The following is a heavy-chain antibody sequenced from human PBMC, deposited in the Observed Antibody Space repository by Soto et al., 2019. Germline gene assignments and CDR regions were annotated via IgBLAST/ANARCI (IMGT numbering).Heavy chain of an antibody. CDR3: VSRMPGY. CDR2: ISSNGGST. CDR1: GFTFSSYA. V-gene: IGHV3-64*01. D-gene: IGHD2-15*01. J-gene: IGHJ4*02. Sequence: PGGSLRLSCAASGFTFSSYAMHWVRQAPGKGLEFVSAISSNGGSTYYANSVKGRFTISRDNSKKTLYLQMGGLRPEDMAIYYCVSRMPGYWGQGTLVTVSS.